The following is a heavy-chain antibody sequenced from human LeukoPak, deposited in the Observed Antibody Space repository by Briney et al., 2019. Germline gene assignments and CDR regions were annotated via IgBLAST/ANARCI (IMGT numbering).Heavy chain of an antibody. Sequence: SETLSLTCTVSGGSISSSSYYWGWIRQPPGKGLEWIGSIYYSGSTYYNPSLKSRVTISVDTSKNQFSLKLSSVTAADTAVYYRARALFGVVRKTGYMDVWGKGTTVTVSS. V-gene: IGHV4-39*07. CDR1: GGSISSSSYY. CDR2: IYYSGST. D-gene: IGHD3-3*01. CDR3: ARALFGVVRKTGYMDV. J-gene: IGHJ6*03.